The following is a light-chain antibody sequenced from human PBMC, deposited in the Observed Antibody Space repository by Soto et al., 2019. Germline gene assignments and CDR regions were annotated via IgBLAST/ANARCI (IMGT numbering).Light chain of an antibody. Sequence: QSVLTQPPSASGTPGQKITISCSGSSSNIGSNYVYWYQQLPGTAPKLLIYANNQRPSGVPDRFSGSKSGTSASLAVSGLRSEDDADYYCAASYDSLSGPVFGGGTKVTVL. CDR2: ANN. J-gene: IGLJ3*02. V-gene: IGLV1-47*01. CDR1: SSNIGSNY. CDR3: AASYDSLSGPV.